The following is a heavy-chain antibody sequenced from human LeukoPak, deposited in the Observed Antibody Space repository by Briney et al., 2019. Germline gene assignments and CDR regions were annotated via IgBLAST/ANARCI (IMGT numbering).Heavy chain of an antibody. CDR1: GFSFSSYA. V-gene: IGHV3-23*01. J-gene: IGHJ4*02. CDR3: AKDPYGTRYFDY. CDR2: ISSSGGSP. Sequence: PGGSLRLSCAASGFSFSSYAMSWVRQAPGKGLEWVSGISSSGGSPYYADSVKGRFTISRDNSKNTVYLQMNSLRAEDTAVYYCAKDPYGTRYFDYWGQGTLVTVSS. D-gene: IGHD2-2*01.